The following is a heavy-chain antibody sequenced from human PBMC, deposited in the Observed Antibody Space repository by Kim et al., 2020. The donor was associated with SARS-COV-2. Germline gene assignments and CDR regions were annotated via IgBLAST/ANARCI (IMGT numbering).Heavy chain of an antibody. V-gene: IGHV3-53*01. J-gene: IGHJ4*02. D-gene: IGHD3-16*01. Sequence: GGSLRLSCAASGFIVSQKFISWVRQAPGKGLEWVSIIYVSGTTYYSDSVKGRFTISRDDSRNMVSLQMSSLRVDDTAVYYCAGGEGSSYFDYWGKGTLATVSA. CDR3: AGGEGSSYFDY. CDR1: GFIVSQKF. CDR2: IYVSGTT.